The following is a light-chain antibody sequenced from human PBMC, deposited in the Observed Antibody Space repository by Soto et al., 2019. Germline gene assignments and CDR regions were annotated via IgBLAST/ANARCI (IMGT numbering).Light chain of an antibody. CDR2: DAS. Sequence: DIQMTQSPSSLSASVGDRVTITCQASQDIKNYLNWYQQKPGKAPNLLIYDASNLKTGVQSRFSGSGSGTHFTFTISSPQPEDIATYYCQHYDHLPPLSFGGGTKVEIK. J-gene: IGKJ4*01. V-gene: IGKV1-33*01. CDR1: QDIKNY. CDR3: QHYDHLPPLS.